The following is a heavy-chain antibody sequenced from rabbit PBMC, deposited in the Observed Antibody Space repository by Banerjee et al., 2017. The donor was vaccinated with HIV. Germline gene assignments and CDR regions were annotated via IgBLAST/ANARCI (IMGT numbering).Heavy chain of an antibody. CDR1: GFSFSSSYW. V-gene: IGHV1S40*01. Sequence: QSLEESGGDLVKPGASLTLTCTASGFSFSSSYWICWVRQAPGKGLEWIACIDTHSSGSTYYANWAQGRFTISKISSTTVTLQMTSLTAADTATYFCARGAGHADYGDASLWGQGTLVTVS. CDR3: ARGAGHADYGDASL. J-gene: IGHJ3*01. D-gene: IGHD2-1*01. CDR2: IDTHSSGST.